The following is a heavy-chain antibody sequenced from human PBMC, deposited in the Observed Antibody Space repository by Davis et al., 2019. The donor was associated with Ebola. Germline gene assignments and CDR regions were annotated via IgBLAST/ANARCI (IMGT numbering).Heavy chain of an antibody. CDR1: GGSISSSNW. V-gene: IGHV4-4*02. Sequence: PGGSLRLSCAVSGGSISSSNWWRWVRQPPGKGLEWIGEIYHSGSTNYNPSLKSRVTISVDKSKNQFSLKLSSVTAADTAVYYCARARPLRGIVVVVAARGSMDVWGQGTTVTVSS. CDR3: ARARPLRGIVVVVAARGSMDV. J-gene: IGHJ6*02. CDR2: IYHSGST. D-gene: IGHD2-15*01.